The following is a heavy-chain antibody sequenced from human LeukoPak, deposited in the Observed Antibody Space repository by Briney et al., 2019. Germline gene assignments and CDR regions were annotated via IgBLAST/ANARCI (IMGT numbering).Heavy chain of an antibody. CDR3: ARNVYERMGYYYMDV. D-gene: IGHD2-8*01. CDR2: IYPGDSDT. V-gene: IGHV5-51*01. CDR1: GYSFTSYW. Sequence: GESLKISCKGFGYSFTSYWIGWVRQMPGKGLECMGIIYPGDSDTRYSPSFQGQVTISADKSISTAYLQWSSLKASDTAMYYCARNVYERMGYYYMDVWGKGTTVTISS. J-gene: IGHJ6*03.